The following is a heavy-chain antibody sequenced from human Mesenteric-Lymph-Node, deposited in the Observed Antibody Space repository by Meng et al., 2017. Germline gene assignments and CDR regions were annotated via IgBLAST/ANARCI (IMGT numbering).Heavy chain of an antibody. V-gene: IGHV3-74*01. CDR1: GFNFRSYW. CDR2: MNSAGSNI. J-gene: IGHJ4*01. D-gene: IGHD3-16*01. Sequence: EVQLGESGGGLVQPGGSVRLSCAASGFNFRSYWMDWVRQAPGKGLVWVSDMNSAGSNIRSSVSVKGRFTMFRDNAKNTLYLQMNSMRPEDTAVYYCARGGVMGGCDYWGHGTLVTVSS. CDR3: ARGGVMGGCDY.